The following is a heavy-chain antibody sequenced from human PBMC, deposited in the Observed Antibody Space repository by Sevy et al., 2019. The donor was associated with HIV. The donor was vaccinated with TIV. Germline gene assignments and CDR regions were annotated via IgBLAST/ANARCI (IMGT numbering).Heavy chain of an antibody. CDR3: ARACAAAGGKSGPIDAFDI. V-gene: IGHV3-13*01. Sequence: GGSLRLSCVASGFTFSTYDMHWVRQVTGKGLEWVSGIGTLTDTYYPDSVKGRFIISREIAKNSLYLQMNSLRAGDTAVYYCARACAAAGGKSGPIDAFDIWGQGTLVTVSS. CDR1: GFTFSTYD. D-gene: IGHD6-13*01. CDR2: IGTLTDT. J-gene: IGHJ3*02.